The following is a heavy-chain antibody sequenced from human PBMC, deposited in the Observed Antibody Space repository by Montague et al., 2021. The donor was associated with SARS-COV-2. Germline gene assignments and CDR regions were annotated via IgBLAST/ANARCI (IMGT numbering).Heavy chain of an antibody. CDR3: ARQKIEITIVGVVGARWFDP. V-gene: IGHV4-39*01. CDR2: IYYSGST. CDR1: GGSISSSSYY. J-gene: IGHJ5*02. Sequence: SETLSLTCTLSGGSISSSSYYWGWIRQPPGKGLEWIGSIYYSGSTYYNPSLKSRVTISVDTSKNQFSLKVSSVTAADTAVYYCARQKIEITIVGVVGARWFDPWGQGTLVTVSS. D-gene: IGHD3-3*01.